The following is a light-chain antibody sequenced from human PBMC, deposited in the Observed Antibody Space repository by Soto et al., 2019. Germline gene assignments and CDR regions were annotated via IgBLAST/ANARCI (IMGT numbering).Light chain of an antibody. CDR1: QSVSFY. V-gene: IGKV1-5*03. Sequence: DVPMTQSPSSLSASVGDRVTITCRASQSVSFYFNWYQQKPGKAPKLLIYKASTLKSGVPSRFSGSGSGTEFTLTISSLQPDDFATYYCQHYNSYSEAFGQGTKVDNK. J-gene: IGKJ1*01. CDR3: QHYNSYSEA. CDR2: KAS.